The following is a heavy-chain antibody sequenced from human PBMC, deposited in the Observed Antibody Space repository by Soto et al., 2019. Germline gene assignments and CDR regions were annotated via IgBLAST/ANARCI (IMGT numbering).Heavy chain of an antibody. Sequence: PSETLSLTCTVSGDSISSYYWSWIRQPPGKGLEWIGNIYYSGSTYYNPSLKSRVTISVDTSKNQFSLKLSSVTAADTAVYYCARRGSSSWYGYWGQGTLVTVSS. CDR1: GDSISSYY. V-gene: IGHV4-59*08. D-gene: IGHD6-13*01. CDR2: IYYSGST. CDR3: ARRGSSSWYGY. J-gene: IGHJ4*02.